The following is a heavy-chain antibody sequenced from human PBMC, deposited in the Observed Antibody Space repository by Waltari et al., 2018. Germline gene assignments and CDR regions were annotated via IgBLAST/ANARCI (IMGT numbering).Heavy chain of an antibody. CDR1: GYTFTSYD. CDR2: MNPNSGNT. D-gene: IGHD6-25*01. CDR3: ATSSEAATTDFDY. V-gene: IGHV1-8*01. Sequence: QVQLVQSGAEVKKPGASVKVSCKASGYTFTSYDINWVRQATGQGLEWMGWMNPNSGNTGYAQKFQGRVTMTRNTSISTAYMELSSLRSEDTAMYYCATSSEAATTDFDYWGQGTLVTVSS. J-gene: IGHJ4*02.